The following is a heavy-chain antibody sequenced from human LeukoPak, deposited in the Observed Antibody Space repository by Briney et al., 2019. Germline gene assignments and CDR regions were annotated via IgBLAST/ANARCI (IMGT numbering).Heavy chain of an antibody. D-gene: IGHD2-2*01. CDR1: GYTFTGYY. CDR3: AREADCSSTSCLDY. V-gene: IGHV1-2*02. J-gene: IGHJ4*02. CDR2: INPNSGGT. Sequence: ASVKVSCKASGYTFTGYYMHWVRQAPGQGLEWMGWINPNSGGTNYAQKFQGRVTMTRDTSISTAYMELSRLRSDDTAVYYCAREADCSSTSCLDYWGQGTLVTVSS.